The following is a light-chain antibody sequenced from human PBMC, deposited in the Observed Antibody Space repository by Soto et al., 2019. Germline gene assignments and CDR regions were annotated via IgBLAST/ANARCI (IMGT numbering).Light chain of an antibody. Sequence: QSVLTQPPSASGTPGQRVTISCSGSNSNIGSNTVNWYQQLPGKAPNLLIYYDNLRPSGVPDRISGSKSGTSASLAISGLQSDDEADYYCAAWDDSLNGRVFGTGTKVTVL. CDR3: AAWDDSLNGRV. CDR1: NSNIGSNT. CDR2: YDN. V-gene: IGLV1-44*01. J-gene: IGLJ1*01.